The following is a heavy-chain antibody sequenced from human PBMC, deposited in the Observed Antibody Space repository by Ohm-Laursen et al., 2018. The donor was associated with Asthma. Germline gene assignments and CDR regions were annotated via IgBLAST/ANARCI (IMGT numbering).Heavy chain of an antibody. CDR3: AISLTTPGAFDI. D-gene: IGHD1/OR15-1a*01. CDR1: GFTFSSYA. V-gene: IGHV3-23*01. J-gene: IGHJ3*02. CDR2: ISSSGGST. Sequence: SLRLSCAAPGFTFSSYAMSWVRQAPGKGLEWVSGISSSGGSTYYADNVKGRFTISRDNSKNTIYLQMNSLRAEDTAVYYCAISLTTPGAFDIWGQGTMITVSS.